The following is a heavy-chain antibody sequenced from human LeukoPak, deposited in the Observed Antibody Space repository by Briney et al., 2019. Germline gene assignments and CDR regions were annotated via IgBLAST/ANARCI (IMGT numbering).Heavy chain of an antibody. Sequence: PGGSLRLSCAASGLTFSSYGMSWVRQAPGRGLEWVSAISTTGGTTYYADSVKGRFTISRDNSKNTLYLQMNSLRAEDTAVYYCAKGYSSGWYMVPCMDVWGKGTTVTVSS. CDR2: ISTTGGTT. J-gene: IGHJ6*03. D-gene: IGHD6-19*01. V-gene: IGHV3-23*01. CDR3: AKGYSSGWYMVPCMDV. CDR1: GLTFSSYG.